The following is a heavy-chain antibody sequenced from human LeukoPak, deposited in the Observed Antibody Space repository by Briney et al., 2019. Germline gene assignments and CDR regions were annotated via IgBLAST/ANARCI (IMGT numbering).Heavy chain of an antibody. CDR2: ISHTEGA. J-gene: IGHJ4*02. CDR3: ARIRCGHSGSVCYNH. V-gene: IGHV4-34*01. Sequence: SETLSLTCGVFGVSSNDYYWSWIRQSPGKGLEWIGEISHTEGARYNPSLESRVTMSVGTSENQLSLKLIFVTAADTAVYYCARIRCGHSGSVCYNHWGLGTLVTVSS. D-gene: IGHD3-9*01. CDR1: GVSSNDYY.